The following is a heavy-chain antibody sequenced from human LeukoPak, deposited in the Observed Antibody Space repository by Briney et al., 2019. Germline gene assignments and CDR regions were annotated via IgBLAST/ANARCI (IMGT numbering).Heavy chain of an antibody. D-gene: IGHD5-12*01. CDR3: ARDHFESGYDHGLFDY. CDR1: GFTFSSYG. V-gene: IGHV3-33*01. CDR2: IWYDGSNK. Sequence: GGSLRLCCAASGFTFSSYGMHWVRQAPGKGLEWVAVIWYDGSNKYYADSVKGRFTISRDNSKNTLYLQMNSLRAEDTAVYYCARDHFESGYDHGLFDYWGQGTLVTVSS. J-gene: IGHJ4*02.